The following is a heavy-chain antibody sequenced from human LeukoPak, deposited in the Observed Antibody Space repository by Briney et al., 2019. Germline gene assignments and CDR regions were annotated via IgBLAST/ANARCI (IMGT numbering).Heavy chain of an antibody. Sequence: SETLSLTCTVSGVTISSYYLSWIRQPAGKGLEWIGRIYTSGSTNYNPSLKSRVTISVDKSKNQFSLKLSSVTAADTAVYYCARGLPAYDSSGYYLSQFFDYWGQGTLVTVSS. D-gene: IGHD3-22*01. CDR1: GVTISSYY. J-gene: IGHJ4*02. CDR2: IYTSGST. V-gene: IGHV4-4*07. CDR3: ARGLPAYDSSGYYLSQFFDY.